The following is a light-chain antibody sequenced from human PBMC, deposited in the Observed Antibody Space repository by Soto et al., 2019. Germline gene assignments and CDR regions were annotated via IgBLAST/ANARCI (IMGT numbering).Light chain of an antibody. CDR1: RSVSRSN. J-gene: IGKJ2*01. CDR3: QQYGSSPGT. V-gene: IGKV3-20*01. CDR2: GAS. Sequence: ELELTRSQAPLSLSQGEGATLSCGASRSVSRSNLAWYQQKPGQAPRLLIYGASSRATGIPDRFSGSGSGTDFTLTISRLEPEDFAVYYCQQYGSSPGTFGQGTKLEIK.